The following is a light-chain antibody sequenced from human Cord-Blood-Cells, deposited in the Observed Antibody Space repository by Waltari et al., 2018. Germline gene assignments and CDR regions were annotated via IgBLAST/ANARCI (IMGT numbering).Light chain of an antibody. CDR2: WAS. V-gene: IGKV4-1*01. CDR1: QSVLYSSNNKNY. CDR3: QQYYSTWT. Sequence: DIVMTQSPDSLAVSLGERATINCKSSQSVLYSSNNKNYLAWYQQKPGQPPKLLIYWASTRESGVPDRFSGSGSGTDLTLTISSLQAEDVAVYYCQQYYSTWTFGQGTKVEIK. J-gene: IGKJ1*01.